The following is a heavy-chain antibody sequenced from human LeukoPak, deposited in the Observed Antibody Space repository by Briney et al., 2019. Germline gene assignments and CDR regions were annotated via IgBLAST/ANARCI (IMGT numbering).Heavy chain of an antibody. CDR2: IYYTGNT. Sequence: PPEILSLTCTVSGGSLSSGSYYWSWIRHPPGKGLEWIVNIYYTGNTNYNPSLSSRVTISVDTSKHQFSLKMRSVTAADTAVYYCAREWVAYSYDTGADSIEYWGQGTLVTVSP. D-gene: IGHD2-21*01. V-gene: IGHV4-61*01. CDR3: AREWVAYSYDTGADSIEY. J-gene: IGHJ4*02. CDR1: GGSLSSGSYY.